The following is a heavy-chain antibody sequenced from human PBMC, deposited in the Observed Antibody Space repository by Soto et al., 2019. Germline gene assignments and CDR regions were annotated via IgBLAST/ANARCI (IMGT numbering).Heavy chain of an antibody. V-gene: IGHV2-5*02. CDR3: AYRQEYRGSWDSGWFDP. D-gene: IGHD6-13*01. J-gene: IGHJ5*02. Sequence: KESGPTLVEPTQTLTLTCAFSGFSLSTSGVGVGWIRQPPGKALEWLAFIYWDDDKRYSPSLKTRLTIIKDTSINQVVLIMTNIDPVDTATYYCAYRQEYRGSWDSGWFDPWGQGTLVTVSS. CDR2: IYWDDDK. CDR1: GFSLSTSGVG.